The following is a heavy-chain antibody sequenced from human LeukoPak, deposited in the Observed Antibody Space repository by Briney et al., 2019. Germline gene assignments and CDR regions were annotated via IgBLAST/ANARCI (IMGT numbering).Heavy chain of an antibody. CDR2: INHSGST. D-gene: IGHD3-3*01. Sequence: SETLSLTCAVYGGSFSGYYWSWIRQPPGKGLEWIGEINHSGSTNYNPSLKSRVTISVDTSKNQFSLKLSSVTAADTAVYYCRFWSGYYNYYYGMDVWGQGTTVTVSS. V-gene: IGHV4-34*01. J-gene: IGHJ6*02. CDR3: RFWSGYYNYYYGMDV. CDR1: GGSFSGYY.